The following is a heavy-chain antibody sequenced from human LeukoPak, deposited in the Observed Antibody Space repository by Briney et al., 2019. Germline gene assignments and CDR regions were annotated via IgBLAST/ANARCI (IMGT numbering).Heavy chain of an antibody. Sequence: GGSLRLSRAASGFTFSSYEMNWVRQATGKGLEWVSYISSSGSTIYYADSVKGRFTISRDNAKNSLYLQMNSLRAEDTAVYYCARQTSRGYCSGGSCYADWGQGTLVTVSP. CDR1: GFTFSSYE. CDR2: ISSSGSTI. J-gene: IGHJ4*02. CDR3: ARQTSRGYCSGGSCYAD. V-gene: IGHV3-48*03. D-gene: IGHD2-15*01.